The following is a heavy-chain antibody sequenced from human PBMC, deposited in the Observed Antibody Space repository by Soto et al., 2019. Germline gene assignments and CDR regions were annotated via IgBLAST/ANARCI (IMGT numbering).Heavy chain of an antibody. V-gene: IGHV1-18*01. CDR2: ISAYSGNT. D-gene: IGHD3-9*01. Sequence: QVQLVQSGAEVKKPGASVKVSCKASGYTFTSYGISWVRQAPGQGLEWMGWISAYSGNTNYAQNLQGRVTMTTDTSTSTAYMELRSLRSDDTAVCYCARQYDILTGYYLEVGYWGQGTLVTVSS. J-gene: IGHJ4*02. CDR3: ARQYDILTGYYLEVGY. CDR1: GYTFTSYG.